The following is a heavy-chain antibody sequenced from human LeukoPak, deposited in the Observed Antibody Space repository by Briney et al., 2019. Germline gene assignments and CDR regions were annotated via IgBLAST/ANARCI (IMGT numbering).Heavy chain of an antibody. Sequence: GASVKVSCKASGGVFTTYTMSWVRQAPGQGLEWMGSIIPFLGTTNYAQKFQGRVTITADESTSTAYMELSSLRSEDTAVYYCASDLWSGYSDKCLYWGQGTLVTVSS. J-gene: IGHJ4*02. V-gene: IGHV1-69*08. D-gene: IGHD3-3*01. CDR1: GGVFTTYT. CDR2: IIPFLGTT. CDR3: ASDLWSGYSDKCLY.